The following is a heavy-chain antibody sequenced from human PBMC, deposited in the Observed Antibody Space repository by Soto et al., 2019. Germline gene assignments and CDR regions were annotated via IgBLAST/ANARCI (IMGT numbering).Heavy chain of an antibody. V-gene: IGHV4-59*01. J-gene: IGHJ4*02. CDR3: ATGRYYYGSEY. CDR1: RGSISSYY. CDR2: IYYTGAT. Sequence: QVQLQESGPGLVRPSETLSLTCTVSRGSISSYYWSWIRQPPGKGLEWLGYIYYTGATNYNPSLQSRVTISLDTSKNQFSLHLSSVTAADTAVYYCATGRYYYGSEYWGKGTLVTVSS. D-gene: IGHD3-10*01.